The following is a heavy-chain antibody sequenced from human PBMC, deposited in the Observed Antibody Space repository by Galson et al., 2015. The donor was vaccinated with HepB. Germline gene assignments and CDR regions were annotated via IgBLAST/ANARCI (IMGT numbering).Heavy chain of an antibody. CDR2: ISSSGSTI. CDR1: GFTFSSYE. Sequence: SLRLSCAASGFTFSSYEMNWVRQAPGKGLEWVSYISSSGSTIYYADSVKGRFTISRDNAKNSLYLQMNSLRAEDTAAYYCARDQGGWRGFDYWGQGTLVTVSS. V-gene: IGHV3-48*03. CDR3: ARDQGGWRGFDY. D-gene: IGHD6-19*01. J-gene: IGHJ4*02.